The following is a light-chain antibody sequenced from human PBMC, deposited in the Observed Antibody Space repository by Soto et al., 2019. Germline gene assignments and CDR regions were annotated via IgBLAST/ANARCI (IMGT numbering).Light chain of an antibody. J-gene: IGKJ1*01. V-gene: IGKV1-39*01. Sequence: DIQMTQSPISLSASVGDRVTITCRASQSINKYLNWYQQEPGKAPKRLIYAVYSLQSGVPSRLSGSGSGTDFTLTISSLQPEDFATYYCQQSYSTPRTFGQGTKVEIK. CDR3: QQSYSTPRT. CDR2: AVY. CDR1: QSINKY.